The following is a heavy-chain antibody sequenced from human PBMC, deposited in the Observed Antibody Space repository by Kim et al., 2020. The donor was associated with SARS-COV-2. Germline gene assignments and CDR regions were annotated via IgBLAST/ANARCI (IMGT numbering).Heavy chain of an antibody. Sequence: SETLSLTCAVSGGSISSSNWWSWVRQPPGKGLEWIGEIYHSGSTNYNPSLKSRVTISVDKSKNQFSLKLSSVTAADTAVYYCARGFVAAAGTIDPGYYYGMDVWGQGTTVTVSS. J-gene: IGHJ6*02. CDR1: GGSISSSNW. CDR2: IYHSGST. CDR3: ARGFVAAAGTIDPGYYYGMDV. V-gene: IGHV4-4*02. D-gene: IGHD6-13*01.